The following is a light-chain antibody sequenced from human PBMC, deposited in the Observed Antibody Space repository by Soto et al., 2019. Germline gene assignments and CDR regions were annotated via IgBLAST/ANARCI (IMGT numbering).Light chain of an antibody. CDR3: SSYTSISRWV. CDR2: DVR. CDR1: SSDVGGYNY. V-gene: IGLV2-14*01. Sequence: QSALTQPASVSGSPGQSITISCTGTSSDVGGYNYVSWYQQHPGKAPKLMIYDVRNRPSGVSNRFSGSKSGNTASLTISGLQAEDEADYYCSSYTSISRWVFGTGTKLTVL. J-gene: IGLJ1*01.